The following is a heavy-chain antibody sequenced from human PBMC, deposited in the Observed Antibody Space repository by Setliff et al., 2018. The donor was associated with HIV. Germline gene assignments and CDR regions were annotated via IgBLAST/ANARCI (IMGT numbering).Heavy chain of an antibody. D-gene: IGHD2-15*01. CDR2: ISVYNGNT. V-gene: IGHV1-18*01. J-gene: IGHJ4*02. CDR3: ARVYCSGGSCFTFDY. CDR1: GYTLTSYG. Sequence: ASVKVSCKASGYTLTSYGVTWVRQAPGQGLEWMGWISVYNGNTNYAQKLQGRVTMTTDTSTSTAYMELRSLRSDDTAVYYCARVYCSGGSCFTFDYWGQGTLVTVS.